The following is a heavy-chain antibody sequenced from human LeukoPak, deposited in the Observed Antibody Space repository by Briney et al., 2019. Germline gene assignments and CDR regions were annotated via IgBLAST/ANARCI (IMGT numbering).Heavy chain of an antibody. Sequence: ASVKVSCKASGYTFTSYDINWVRQATGQALEWMGWMNPNSGNTGYAQKFQGRVTMTRNTSISTAYMELSSLRSEDTAVYYCAREGRSLGPYYFDYWGQGTLVTVSS. V-gene: IGHV1-8*01. J-gene: IGHJ4*02. CDR3: AREGRSLGPYYFDY. CDR2: MNPNSGNT. D-gene: IGHD3-16*02. CDR1: GYTFTSYD.